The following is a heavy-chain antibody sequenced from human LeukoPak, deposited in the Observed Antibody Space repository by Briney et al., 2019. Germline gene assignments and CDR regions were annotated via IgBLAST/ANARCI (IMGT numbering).Heavy chain of an antibody. CDR1: GITFSSYA. V-gene: IGHV3-30*04. J-gene: IGHJ4*02. CDR3: ARVMGRYCSSTSCYVDY. CDR2: ISYDGSNK. Sequence: GGSLRLSCAASGITFSSYAMHWVRQAPGKGLEWVAVISYDGSNKYYADSVKGRFTISRDNSKNTLYLQMNSLRAEDTAVYYCARVMGRYCSSTSCYVDYWSQGTLVTVSS. D-gene: IGHD2-2*01.